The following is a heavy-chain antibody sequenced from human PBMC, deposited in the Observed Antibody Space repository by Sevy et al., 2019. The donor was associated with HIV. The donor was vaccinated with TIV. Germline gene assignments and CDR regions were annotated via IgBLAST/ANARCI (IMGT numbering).Heavy chain of an antibody. D-gene: IGHD6-13*01. Sequence: SETLSLTCTVSGGSISSSSYYWGWIRQPPGKGLEWIGSIYYSGSTYYNPSLKSRVTISVDTSKNQFSLKLSSVTAADTAVYYRARQGRSWELFDYWGQGTLVTVSS. CDR2: IYYSGST. J-gene: IGHJ4*02. CDR3: ARQGRSWELFDY. V-gene: IGHV4-39*01. CDR1: GGSISSSSYY.